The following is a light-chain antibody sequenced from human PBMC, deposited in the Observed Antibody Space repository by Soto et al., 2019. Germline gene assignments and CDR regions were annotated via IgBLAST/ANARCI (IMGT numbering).Light chain of an antibody. V-gene: IGKV3-20*01. CDR3: QQYGSSPALT. Sequence: EIMLTQSPGTLSLSPGERATLSCRASQSIASNDLAWYQQKPGQAPRLLIYGASSRATGISDRFSGSGSGTAFTLTISKLEPEDFAVYYCQQYGSSPALTFGGGTKVEIK. CDR1: QSIASND. J-gene: IGKJ4*01. CDR2: GAS.